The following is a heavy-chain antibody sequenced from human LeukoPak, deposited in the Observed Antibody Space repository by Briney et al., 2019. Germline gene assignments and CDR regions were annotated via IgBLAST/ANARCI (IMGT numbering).Heavy chain of an antibody. J-gene: IGHJ4*02. V-gene: IGHV4-34*01. D-gene: IGHD3-10*01. CDR1: GGSFSGYY. CDR3: ARVVPHYYGSDY. Sequence: SETLSLTCAVYGGSFSGYYWSWIRQPPGKGLEWIGEINHSGSTNYNPSLKSRVTISVGTSKNQFSLKLSSVTAADTAVYYCARVVPHYYGSDYWGQGTLVTVSS. CDR2: INHSGST.